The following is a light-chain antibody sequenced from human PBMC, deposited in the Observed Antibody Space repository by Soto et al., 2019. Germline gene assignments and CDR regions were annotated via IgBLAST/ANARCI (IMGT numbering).Light chain of an antibody. CDR1: QSVSSN. J-gene: IGKJ1*01. V-gene: IGKV3-15*01. CDR2: GAS. Sequence: EIVMTPSPATLSVSPVERATLSCRASQSVSSNLAWYQQKPGQAPRLLIYGASTRATGIPARFSGSGSGTEFTLTISSLQSEDFAVYYCQQYNNWLGFGQGTKVDIK. CDR3: QQYNNWLG.